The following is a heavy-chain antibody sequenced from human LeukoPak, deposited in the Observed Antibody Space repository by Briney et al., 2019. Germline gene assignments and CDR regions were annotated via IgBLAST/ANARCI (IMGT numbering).Heavy chain of an antibody. D-gene: IGHD5-12*01. V-gene: IGHV4-59*12. CDR1: GGSISSYY. Sequence: PSETLSLTCTVSGGSISSYYWSWIRQPPGKGLEWIGEIYHSGSTNYNPSLKSRVTISVDKSKNQFSLKLSSVTAADTAVYYCARAPRRVATISSRDFDYWGQGTLVTVSS. J-gene: IGHJ4*02. CDR3: ARAPRRVATISSRDFDY. CDR2: IYHSGST.